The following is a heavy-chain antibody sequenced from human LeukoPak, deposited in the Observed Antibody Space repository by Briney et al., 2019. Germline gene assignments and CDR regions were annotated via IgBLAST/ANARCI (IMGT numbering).Heavy chain of an antibody. D-gene: IGHD3-9*01. CDR3: ARDYLTGAEYFQH. V-gene: IGHV3-74*01. CDR1: GFTFSSYW. Sequence: PGGSLRLSCAASGFTFSSYWMHWVRQAPGKGLVWVSRTNSDGSSTYYADSVKGRFTISRDNAKNTLYLQMNSLRDEDTAVYYCARDYLTGAEYFQHWGQGTLVTVSS. CDR2: TNSDGSST. J-gene: IGHJ1*01.